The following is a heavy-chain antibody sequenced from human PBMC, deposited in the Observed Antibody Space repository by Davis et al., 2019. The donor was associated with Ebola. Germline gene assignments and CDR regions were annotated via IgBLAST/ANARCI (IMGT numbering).Heavy chain of an antibody. D-gene: IGHD4-23*01. CDR2: IYYSGST. CDR3: ASGGPPYYYARDV. J-gene: IGHJ6*02. V-gene: IGHV4-39*07. CDR1: GGSISSSSYY. Sequence: SETLSLTCTVSGGSISSSSYYWGWIRQPPGKGLEWLGCIYYSGSTNYNPSLKSRVTISVATSKNQFSLKLSSVTAADTAVYYCASGGPPYYYARDVWGQGTTVTVSS.